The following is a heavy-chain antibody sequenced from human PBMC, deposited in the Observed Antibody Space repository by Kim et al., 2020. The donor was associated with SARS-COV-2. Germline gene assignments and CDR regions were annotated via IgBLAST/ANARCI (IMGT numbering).Heavy chain of an antibody. D-gene: IGHD2-2*01. Sequence: PSLKSRFTISVDTSKNQFSLKLSSVTAADTAVYYCARNPDCSSISCYVDYWGQGTLVTVSS. CDR3: ARNPDCSSISCYVDY. V-gene: IGHV4-34*01. J-gene: IGHJ4*02.